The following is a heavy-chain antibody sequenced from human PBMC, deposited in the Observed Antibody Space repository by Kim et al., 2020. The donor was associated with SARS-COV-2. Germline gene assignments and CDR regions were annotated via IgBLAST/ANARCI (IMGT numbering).Heavy chain of an antibody. CDR2: MNPNSGNT. J-gene: IGHJ6*02. CDR3: AGAGRYSYGWPRYYYYGMDV. Sequence: ASVKVSCKASGYTFTSYDINWVRQATGQGLEWMGWMNPNSGNTGYAQKFQGRVTMTRNTSISTAYMELSSLRSEDTAVYYCAGAGRYSYGWPRYYYYGMDVCGQGATVTVSS. V-gene: IGHV1-8*01. D-gene: IGHD5-18*01. CDR1: GYTFTSYD.